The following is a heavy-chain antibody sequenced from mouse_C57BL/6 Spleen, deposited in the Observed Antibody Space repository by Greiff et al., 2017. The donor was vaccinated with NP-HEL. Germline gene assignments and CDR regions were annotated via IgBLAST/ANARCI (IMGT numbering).Heavy chain of an antibody. D-gene: IGHD4-1*01. V-gene: IGHV5-17*01. CDR3: ARPGTGDFDY. CDR2: ISSGSSTI. CDR1: GFTFSDYG. Sequence: EVKLVESGGGLVKPGGSLKLSCAASGFTFSDYGMHWVRQAPEKGLEWVAYISSGSSTIYYADTVKGRFTISRDKAKNTLFLQMTRLRSEDTAMYYCARPGTGDFDYWGQGTTLTVSS. J-gene: IGHJ2*01.